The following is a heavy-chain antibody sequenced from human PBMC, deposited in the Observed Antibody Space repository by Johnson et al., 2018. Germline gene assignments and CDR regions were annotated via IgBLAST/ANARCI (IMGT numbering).Heavy chain of an antibody. Sequence: QVQLVQSGAVVKKXGASVKVSCKVSGYTLTELSMHWVRQAPGKGLEWMGGFDPEDGETIYAQKFQGRVTMTEDTSTDTAYMELSSLRSEDTAGYYGATDLDSSSIPDAFDIWGQGTMVTVSS. CDR2: FDPEDGET. J-gene: IGHJ3*02. CDR1: GYTLTELS. D-gene: IGHD6-13*01. CDR3: ATDLDSSSIPDAFDI. V-gene: IGHV1-24*01.